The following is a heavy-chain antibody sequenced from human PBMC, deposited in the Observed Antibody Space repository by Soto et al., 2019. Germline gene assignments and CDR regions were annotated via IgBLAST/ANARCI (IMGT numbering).Heavy chain of an antibody. J-gene: IGHJ1*01. CDR2: VYHSGST. CDR1: GGSISTSNW. CDR3: ARDTRGA. V-gene: IGHV4-4*02. Sequence: QVQLQGSGPGLVKPSGTLSLTCAVSGGSISTSNWWSGVRQPPGKGPEWIGEVYHSGSTNYNPALRRRVTISVDTCKNQFSLRLSSVTAAETAVYYCARDTRGAWGQGILVSVAS. D-gene: IGHD3-10*01.